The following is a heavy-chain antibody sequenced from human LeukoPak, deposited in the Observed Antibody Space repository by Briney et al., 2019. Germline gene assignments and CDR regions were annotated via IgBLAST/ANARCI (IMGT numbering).Heavy chain of an antibody. CDR2: ISGSGDNS. J-gene: IGHJ4*02. CDR1: GLTFRNYA. V-gene: IGHV3-23*01. D-gene: IGHD3-10*01. CDR3: ARDGVGEDY. Sequence: GGSLRLSCSASGLTFRNYAMSWARQAPGKGLEWVSGISGSGDNSYYAGSVKGRFTISRDNSKNTLCLQMNSLRAEDTAVYYCARDGVGEDYWGQGTLGTVSS.